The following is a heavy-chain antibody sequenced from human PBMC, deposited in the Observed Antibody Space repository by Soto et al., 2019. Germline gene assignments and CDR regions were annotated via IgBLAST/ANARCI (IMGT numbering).Heavy chain of an antibody. CDR2: ISWDSDTI. D-gene: IGHD2-2*02. J-gene: IGHJ4*02. Sequence: EVQLVESGGGLVQSGRSVRLSCAASGFTFDDYARHWVRQAPGKGLEWVSGISWDSDTIGYADSVKGRFTISRDNAKNSLYLQMNSLRAEDTALYYCAKGLIIPAEIDCWGQGTLVTVSS. CDR1: GFTFDDYA. CDR3: AKGLIIPAEIDC. V-gene: IGHV3-9*01.